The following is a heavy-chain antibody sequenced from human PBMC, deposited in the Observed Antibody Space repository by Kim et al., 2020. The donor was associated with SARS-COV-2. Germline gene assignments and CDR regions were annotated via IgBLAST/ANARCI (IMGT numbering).Heavy chain of an antibody. V-gene: IGHV3-48*02. D-gene: IGHD6-13*01. CDR3: ARDRYSSSLLYYFDR. CDR2: ISGSGAIM. CDR1: GFTFSDYN. Sequence: GGSLRLSCAASGFTFSDYNMNWVRQAPGKGLEWVSYISGSGAIMYYADSVKGRFTISRDNAKNSLFLQMNSLRDEDTAVYYCARDRYSSSLLYYFDRWG. J-gene: IGHJ4*01.